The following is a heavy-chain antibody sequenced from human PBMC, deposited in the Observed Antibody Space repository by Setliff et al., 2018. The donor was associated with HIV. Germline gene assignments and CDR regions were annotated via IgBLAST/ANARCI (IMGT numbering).Heavy chain of an antibody. V-gene: IGHV4-59*01. CDR1: GVSISSYY. CDR2: IFPGGAT. Sequence: SEALSLTCSVSGVSISSYYWSWIRHSPGKGLEWIGIIFPGGATNYNPSLTSRVTISVDTSKNHLFLKLTSVTTADTAVYFCAKSSPSIGYITDCWGQGAPVTVSS. D-gene: IGHD5-12*01. CDR3: AKSSPSIGYITDC. J-gene: IGHJ4*02.